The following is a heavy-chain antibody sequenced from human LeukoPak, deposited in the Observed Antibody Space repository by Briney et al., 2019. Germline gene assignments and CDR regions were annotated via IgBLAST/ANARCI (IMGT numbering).Heavy chain of an antibody. CDR1: GYTFTSYD. CDR3: ARLYSYGLEDY. D-gene: IGHD5-18*01. CDR2: MNPNRANT. Sequence: ASVKVSCKASGYTFTSYDINWVRQAPGQGLEWMGWMNPNRANTGYAQKFQGRVTMTRNTSISTAYMELSSLRSEDTAVYYCARLYSYGLEDYWGQGTLVTVSS. V-gene: IGHV1-8*01. J-gene: IGHJ4*02.